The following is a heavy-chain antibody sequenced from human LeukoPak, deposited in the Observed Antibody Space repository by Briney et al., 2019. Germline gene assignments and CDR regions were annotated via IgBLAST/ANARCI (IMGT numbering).Heavy chain of an antibody. CDR1: GGSVSSSNW. J-gene: IGHJ3*02. CDR3: ARDFGAHYHYDSSGYRPMNGDAFDI. V-gene: IGHV4-4*02. Sequence: SETLSLTCAVSGGSVSSSNWWSWVRQAPGKGLEWIGEIYHSGSTNYNPSLKSRVTILVDQSNNPFSLKLSSVTAADTAVYYCARDFGAHYHYDSSGYRPMNGDAFDIWGQGTMVTVSS. CDR2: IYHSGST. D-gene: IGHD3-22*01.